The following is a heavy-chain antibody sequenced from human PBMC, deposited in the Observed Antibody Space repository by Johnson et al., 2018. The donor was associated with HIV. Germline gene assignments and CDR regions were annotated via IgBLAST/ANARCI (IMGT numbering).Heavy chain of an antibody. D-gene: IGHD3-3*01. CDR2: IRNRANSYTT. Sequence: VQLVESGGGVVRPGGSLRLSCAASGFTFDDYGMSWVRQAPGKGLEWVGRIRNRANSYTTEYAASVKGRFTISRDDSKNSLYLQMNSLKIEDTAVYYCASVWSDTWAFDIWGQGTMVTVSS. V-gene: IGHV3-72*01. J-gene: IGHJ3*02. CDR3: ASVWSDTWAFDI. CDR1: GFTFDDYG.